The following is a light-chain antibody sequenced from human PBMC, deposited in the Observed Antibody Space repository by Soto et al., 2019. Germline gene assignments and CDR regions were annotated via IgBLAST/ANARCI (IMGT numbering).Light chain of an antibody. CDR1: QSVSSDS. CDR3: QQYGSAPRT. J-gene: IGKJ1*01. V-gene: IGKV3-20*01. Sequence: EIVLTQSPGTLSLSPGERAILSCRASQSVSSDSLAWYRQKPGQAPRLLVYDASSRATGIPDRFSGSGSGTDFTLTISRLEREDFAVYYCQQYGSAPRTFGQGTKVEIK. CDR2: DAS.